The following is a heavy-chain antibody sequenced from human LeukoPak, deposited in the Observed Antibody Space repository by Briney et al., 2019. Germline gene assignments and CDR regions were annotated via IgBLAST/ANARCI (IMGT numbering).Heavy chain of an antibody. J-gene: IGHJ4*02. CDR3: ARDDLYGYYSDY. CDR1: GFTFSDYY. Sequence: GGSPRLSCAASGFTFSDYYMSWIRQAPGKGLEWVSYISSSGSTIYYADSVKGRFTISRDNAKNSLYLQMNSLRAEDTAVYYCARDDLYGYYSDYWGQGTLVTVSS. D-gene: IGHD3-16*01. V-gene: IGHV3-11*01. CDR2: ISSSGSTI.